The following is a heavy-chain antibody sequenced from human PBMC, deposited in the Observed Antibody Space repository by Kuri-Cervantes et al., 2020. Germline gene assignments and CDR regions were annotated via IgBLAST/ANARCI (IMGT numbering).Heavy chain of an antibody. D-gene: IGHD2/OR15-2a*01. V-gene: IGHV1-18*01. CDR3: ARVAGGGLLDGTL. CDR2: ISAYNGDT. J-gene: IGHJ4*02. Sequence: ASVKVSCKASGGTFSSYAISWVRQAPGQGLEWMGWISAYNGDTNYAQKLQGRVTMTTDTSTSTAYMELRSLRSDDTAVYYCARVAGGGLLDGTLWGQGTLVTVSS. CDR1: GGTFSSYA.